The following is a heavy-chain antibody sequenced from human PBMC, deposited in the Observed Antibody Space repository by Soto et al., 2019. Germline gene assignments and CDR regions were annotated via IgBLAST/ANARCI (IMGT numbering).Heavy chain of an antibody. J-gene: IGHJ4*02. CDR1: GGAITSGCYY. D-gene: IGHD5-12*01. Sequence: SETLSLTCTVSGGAITSGCYYWGWIRQPPGKGLEWIGSMYFSGSTYYNPSLKSRVTISVDTSRNQFSLKVSSVTAADTAVYYCARGDGFNYPFDCWCQGTLVTVSS. V-gene: IGHV4-39*01. CDR2: MYFSGST. CDR3: ARGDGFNYPFDC.